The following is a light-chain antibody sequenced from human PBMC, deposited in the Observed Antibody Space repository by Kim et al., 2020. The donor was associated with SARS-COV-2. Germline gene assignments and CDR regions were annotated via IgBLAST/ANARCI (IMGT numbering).Light chain of an antibody. CDR2: RTN. CDR1: RSDIGSNH. V-gene: IGLV1-47*01. Sequence: QSVLTQPPSASGTPGQSVTISCSGSRSDIGSNHVFWYQRLPGMAPTVLISRTNQRPSGGPDRFSGSKFGTSASLAISGLRSEDEADYYCSTWDDSVSAWVFGGGTKVTVL. CDR3: STWDDSVSAWV. J-gene: IGLJ3*02.